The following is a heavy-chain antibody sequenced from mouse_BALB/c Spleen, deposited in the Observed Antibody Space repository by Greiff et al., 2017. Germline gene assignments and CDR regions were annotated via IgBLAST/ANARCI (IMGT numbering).Heavy chain of an antibody. D-gene: IGHD2-1*01. V-gene: IGHV5-12-2*01. Sequence: EVQVVESGGGLVQPGGSLKLSCAASGFTFSSYTMSWVRQTPEKRLEWVAYISNGGGSTYYPDTVKGRFTISRDNAKNTLYLQMSSLKSEDTAMYYCARRYGNGAMDYWGQGTSVTVSS. CDR2: ISNGGGST. CDR3: ARRYGNGAMDY. CDR1: GFTFSSYT. J-gene: IGHJ4*01.